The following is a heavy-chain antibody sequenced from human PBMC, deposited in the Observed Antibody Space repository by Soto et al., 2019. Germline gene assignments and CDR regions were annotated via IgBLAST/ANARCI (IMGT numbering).Heavy chain of an antibody. D-gene: IGHD6-13*01. CDR2: MNPNSGNT. V-gene: IGHV1-8*01. J-gene: IGHJ3*02. Sequence: ASVKVSCKASGYTFTSYDINWVRLATGQGLEWMGWMNPNSGNTGYAQKFQGRVTMTRNTSISTAYMELSSLRSEDTAVYYCAIKTYSSSWKVAAFDIWGQGTMVTVSS. CDR3: AIKTYSSSWKVAAFDI. CDR1: GYTFTSYD.